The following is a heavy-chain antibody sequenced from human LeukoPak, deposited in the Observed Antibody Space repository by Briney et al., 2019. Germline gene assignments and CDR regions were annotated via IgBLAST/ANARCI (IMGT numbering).Heavy chain of an antibody. CDR3: AREGPGRYDILTGYDV. J-gene: IGHJ4*02. CDR1: GGSISSYY. V-gene: IGHV4-4*07. D-gene: IGHD3-9*01. Sequence: SETLSLTCTVSGGSISSYYWSWIRQPAGKGLEWIGRIYTSGSTNYNSSLKSRVTMSVDTSKNQFSLKLSSVTAADTAVYYCAREGPGRYDILTGYDVWGQGTLVTVSS. CDR2: IYTSGST.